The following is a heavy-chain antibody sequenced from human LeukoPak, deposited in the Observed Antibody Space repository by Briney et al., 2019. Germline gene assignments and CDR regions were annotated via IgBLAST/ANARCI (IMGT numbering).Heavy chain of an antibody. CDR2: INWNGSIT. CDR1: GFIFDDYG. J-gene: IGHJ4*02. D-gene: IGHD4-11*01. Sequence: PGGSLRLSCAASGFIFDDYGMSWVRHAPGKGLEWVSGINWNGSITVYADSVKGRFTISRDNSKNTLYLQMNSLRAEDTAVYYCAKAVTTEGRNFDYWGQGTLVTVSS. CDR3: AKAVTTEGRNFDY. V-gene: IGHV3-20*04.